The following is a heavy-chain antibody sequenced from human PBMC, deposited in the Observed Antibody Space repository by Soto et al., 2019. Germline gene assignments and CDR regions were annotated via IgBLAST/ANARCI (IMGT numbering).Heavy chain of an antibody. J-gene: IGHJ6*02. V-gene: IGHV4-4*07. CDR3: ARVPVAVAATEDYYGLDV. CDR2: INTDGLS. CDR1: GVSITSYY. D-gene: IGHD2-15*01. Sequence: QVQLEKSGPGLVRPSETLSLTCSVSGVSITSYYWSWIRQSAGGVLEWMGRINTDGLSTYSPSFRSRLTMSLDTSKNQVSLRLISVTAADTAVYFCARVPVAVAATEDYYGLDVWGQGTTVTVSS.